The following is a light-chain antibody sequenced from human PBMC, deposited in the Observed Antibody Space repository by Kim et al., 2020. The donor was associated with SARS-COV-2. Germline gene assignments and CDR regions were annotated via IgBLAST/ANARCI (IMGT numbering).Light chain of an antibody. CDR2: AAS. CDR3: QQYNNWPPIT. V-gene: IGKV3-15*01. Sequence: EIVLTQSPATLSVSPGDAASFSCRASQSISHNLAWYQQKPGQPPRLLIYAASTRATGIPARFSGSGSGTEFTLTISSLQSEDFAVYYCQQYNNWPPITFGQGTRRDIK. CDR1: QSISHN. J-gene: IGKJ5*01.